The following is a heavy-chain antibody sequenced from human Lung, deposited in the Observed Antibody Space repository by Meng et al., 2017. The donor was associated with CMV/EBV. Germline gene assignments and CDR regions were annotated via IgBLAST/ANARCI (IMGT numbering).Heavy chain of an antibody. CDR1: GGSFPGYF. J-gene: IGHJ4*02. V-gene: IGHV4-34*01. D-gene: IGHD3-10*01. Sequence: CALSGGSFPGYFCSWIRQSPGKGLEWIAEINHSESTNYNPSLKSRVTISVDTSKNQFSLRLKSVTVADTGVYFCARRVGSGKYFFDYWSQGTLVTVSS. CDR2: INHSEST. CDR3: ARRVGSGKYFFDY.